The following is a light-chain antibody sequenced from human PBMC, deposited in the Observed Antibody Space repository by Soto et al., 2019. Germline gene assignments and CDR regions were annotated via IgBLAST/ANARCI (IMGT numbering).Light chain of an antibody. Sequence: EIVLTQSPGTLSLSPGERATLSCRASQSVSSSYLAWYQQKPGQAPRLLIYGASSRATGIPDRFSGSGSGTDFTLTISRLDPEDFAVYYCQQYGSSPLFGPGTKVDIK. CDR3: QQYGSSPL. V-gene: IGKV3-20*01. CDR2: GAS. J-gene: IGKJ3*01. CDR1: QSVSSSY.